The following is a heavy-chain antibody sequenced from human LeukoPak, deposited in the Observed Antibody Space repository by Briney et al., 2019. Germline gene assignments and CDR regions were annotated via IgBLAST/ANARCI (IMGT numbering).Heavy chain of an antibody. CDR3: ARDPIVVVPAAIYPPYYFDY. Sequence: SVKVSCKASGGTFSSYAISWVRQAPGQGLEWMGGIIPIFGTANYAQKFQGRVTITTDESTSTAYMELSSLRPEDTAVYYCARDPIVVVPAAIYPPYYFDYWGQGTLVTVSS. D-gene: IGHD2-2*01. CDR1: GGTFSSYA. V-gene: IGHV1-69*05. CDR2: IIPIFGTA. J-gene: IGHJ4*02.